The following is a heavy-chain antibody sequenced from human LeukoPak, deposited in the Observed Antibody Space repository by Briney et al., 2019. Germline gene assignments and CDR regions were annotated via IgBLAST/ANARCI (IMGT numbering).Heavy chain of an antibody. J-gene: IGHJ4*02. CDR2: IRSKANSYAT. CDR1: GFTFSGSA. Sequence: GGSLKLSCAASGFTFSGSAMHWVRQASGEGLEWVGRIRSKANSYATAYAASVKGRFTISRDDSKNTAYLQMNSLKTEDTAVYYCTRHSDYEYGDSGNDYWGQGTLVTVSS. D-gene: IGHD4-17*01. CDR3: TRHSDYEYGDSGNDY. V-gene: IGHV3-73*01.